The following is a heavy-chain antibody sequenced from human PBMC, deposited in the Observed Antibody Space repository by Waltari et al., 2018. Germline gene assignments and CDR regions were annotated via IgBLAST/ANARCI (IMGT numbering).Heavy chain of an antibody. CDR2: MNPNSGNT. CDR3: ARGLTAYSSSWLDY. V-gene: IGHV1-8*03. Sequence: QVQLVQSGAEVKKPGASVKVSCKASGYTFTSYDINWVRQATGQGLEWMGWMNPNSGNTGYAQKFQDRVTITRNTSISTAYMELSSLRSEDTAVYYCARGLTAYSSSWLDYWGQGTLVTVSS. D-gene: IGHD6-13*01. J-gene: IGHJ4*02. CDR1: GYTFTSYD.